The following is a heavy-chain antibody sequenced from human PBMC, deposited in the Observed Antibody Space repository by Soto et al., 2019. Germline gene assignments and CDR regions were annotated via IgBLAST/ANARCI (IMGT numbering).Heavy chain of an antibody. Sequence: ASVKVSCKASGYTFTSYGISWVRQAPGQGLEWMGWISAYNGNTNYAQKLQGRVTMTTDTSTSTAYMELRSLRSDDTAVYYCARHYYDILTGYPGYFDYCGQGTLVTVSS. V-gene: IGHV1-18*01. D-gene: IGHD3-9*01. CDR2: ISAYNGNT. CDR1: GYTFTSYG. J-gene: IGHJ4*02. CDR3: ARHYYDILTGYPGYFDY.